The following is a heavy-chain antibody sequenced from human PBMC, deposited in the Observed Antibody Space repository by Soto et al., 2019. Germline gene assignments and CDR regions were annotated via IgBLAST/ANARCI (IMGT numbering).Heavy chain of an antibody. CDR2: IVVGSGNT. D-gene: IGHD1-20*01. J-gene: IGHJ6*02. CDR3: AADRVTVNYYYFYGMDV. V-gene: IGHV1-58*01. CDR1: GFTFTSSA. Sequence: ASVKVSCKASGFTFTSSAVQWVRQARGQRLEWIGWIVVGSGNTNYAQKFQERVTITRDMSTSTAYMELSSLRSEDTAVYYCAADRVTVNYYYFYGMDVWGQGTTVTVSS.